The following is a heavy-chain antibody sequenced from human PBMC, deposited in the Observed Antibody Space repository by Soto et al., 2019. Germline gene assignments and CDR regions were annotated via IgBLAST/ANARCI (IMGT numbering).Heavy chain of an antibody. Sequence: GGSLRLSCAASGFTFSGSVLHWVRQASGKGLEWVGLIRTKPNNYATTYAASVKGRFTISRDDSKNTAYLLMNSLKTADTAIYYCTRHAVDATGWYLNCFDPWGQGTQVTVSS. D-gene: IGHD6-19*01. V-gene: IGHV3-73*01. CDR3: TRHAVDATGWYLNCFDP. CDR1: GFTFSGSV. CDR2: IRTKPNNYAT. J-gene: IGHJ5*02.